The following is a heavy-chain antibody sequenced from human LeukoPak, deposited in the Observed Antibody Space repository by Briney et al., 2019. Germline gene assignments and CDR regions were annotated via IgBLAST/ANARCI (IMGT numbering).Heavy chain of an antibody. D-gene: IGHD1-7*01. CDR1: GYTFAAYY. Sequence: GASVKVSCKASGYTFAAYYMHWVRQAPGQGLEWMGWINPNTGGTNYAQKFQGRVTMTRDTSISTAYMDLSRLRSDDTAVYYCVQFELDYWGQGTLVTVSS. V-gene: IGHV1-2*02. J-gene: IGHJ4*02. CDR3: VQFELDY. CDR2: INPNTGGT.